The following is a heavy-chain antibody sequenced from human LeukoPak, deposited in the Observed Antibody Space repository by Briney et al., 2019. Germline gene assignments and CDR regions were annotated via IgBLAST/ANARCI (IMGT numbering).Heavy chain of an antibody. J-gene: IGHJ4*02. Sequence: SQALSLTCAISGDSVSSNSAAWNWIRRSPSRGLEWLGRTYYRSKWYNDYAVSVKSRITINPDTSKNQFSLQLNSVTPEDTAVYYCARDRWANWNYVDYWGQGTLVTVSS. V-gene: IGHV6-1*01. CDR1: GDSVSSNSAA. CDR2: TYYRSKWYN. CDR3: ARDRWANWNYVDY. D-gene: IGHD1-20*01.